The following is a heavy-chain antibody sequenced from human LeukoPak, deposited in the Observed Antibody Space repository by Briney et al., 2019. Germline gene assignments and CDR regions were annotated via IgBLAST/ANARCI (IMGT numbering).Heavy chain of an antibody. CDR3: ARREDDSSGWYYAY. V-gene: IGHV1-8*01. D-gene: IGHD3-22*01. CDR2: MNPNSGNT. Sequence: GASVKVSCKASGYTFTSYDINWVRQATGQGLEWMGWMNPNSGNTGYAQKFQGRVTMTRNTSISTAYMELSSLRSEDTAVYYCARREDDSSGWYYAYWGQGTLVTVSS. J-gene: IGHJ4*02. CDR1: GYTFTSYD.